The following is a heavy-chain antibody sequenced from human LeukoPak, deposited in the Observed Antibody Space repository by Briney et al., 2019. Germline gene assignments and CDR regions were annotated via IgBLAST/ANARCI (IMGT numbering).Heavy chain of an antibody. CDR1: GGSFSGYY. Sequence: PSETLSLTCAVYGGSFSGYYWSWIRQPPGKGLEWIGEINHSGSTNYNPSLKSRVTISVDTSKNQFSLKLSSVTAADTAVYYCARGRNYYYYYYMDVWGKGTTVTVSS. V-gene: IGHV4-34*01. J-gene: IGHJ6*03. CDR2: INHSGST. CDR3: ARGRNYYYYYYMDV.